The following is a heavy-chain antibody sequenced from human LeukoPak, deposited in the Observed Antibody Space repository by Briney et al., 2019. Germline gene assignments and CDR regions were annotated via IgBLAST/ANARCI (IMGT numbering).Heavy chain of an antibody. V-gene: IGHV3-23*01. CDR1: GFTFSSYA. Sequence: PGGSLRLSCAASGFTFSSYAMSWVRQAPGKGLEWVSAISGSGGSTYYADSVKGRFTISRDNSKNTLYLQMNSLRAEDTAVYYCARVLDYYDSSGYYPLGSPYYYYYMDVWGKGTTVTISS. CDR2: ISGSGGST. J-gene: IGHJ6*03. D-gene: IGHD3-22*01. CDR3: ARVLDYYDSSGYYPLGSPYYYYYMDV.